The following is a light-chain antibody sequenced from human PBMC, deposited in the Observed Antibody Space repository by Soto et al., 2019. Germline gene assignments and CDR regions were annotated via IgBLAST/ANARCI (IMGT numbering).Light chain of an antibody. CDR1: QSISSSY. CDR3: QQYSSTFWT. V-gene: IGKV3-20*01. CDR2: GAS. Sequence: EIVLTQSPGTLSLSPGERTTLSCRASQSISSSYLAWNQQKPGQAPRLLVYGASSRATGIPDRFSGSGSGTDFSLTISRLEPEDFALYYCQQYSSTFWTLGQGTKV. J-gene: IGKJ1*01.